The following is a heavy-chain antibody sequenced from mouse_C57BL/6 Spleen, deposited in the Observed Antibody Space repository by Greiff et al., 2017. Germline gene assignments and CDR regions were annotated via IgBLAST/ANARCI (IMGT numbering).Heavy chain of an antibody. V-gene: IGHV3-6*01. Sequence: VQLQQSGPGLVKPSQSLSLTCSVTGYSITSGYYWNWIRQFPGNKLEWMGYISYDGSNNYNPSLKNRISITRDTSKNQFFLKLNSVTTEDTATYYGARDGDYGPAWFAYWGQGTLVTVSA. J-gene: IGHJ3*01. CDR2: ISYDGSN. CDR1: GYSITSGYY. D-gene: IGHD2-13*01. CDR3: ARDGDYGPAWFAY.